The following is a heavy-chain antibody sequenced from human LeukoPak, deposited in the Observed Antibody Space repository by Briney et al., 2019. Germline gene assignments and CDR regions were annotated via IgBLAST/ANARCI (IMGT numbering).Heavy chain of an antibody. Sequence: PGGSLRLSCAASGFTFSSYAMSWVRQAPGKGLEWVSAISGSGGSTYYADSVKGRFTISRDNSKNTLYLQMNSLRAEDTAVYFCAKGRAYRVYASSDSWGQGTLVTVSS. CDR3: AKGRAYRVYASSDS. J-gene: IGHJ4*02. CDR1: GFTFSSYA. D-gene: IGHD2-8*01. CDR2: ISGSGGST. V-gene: IGHV3-23*01.